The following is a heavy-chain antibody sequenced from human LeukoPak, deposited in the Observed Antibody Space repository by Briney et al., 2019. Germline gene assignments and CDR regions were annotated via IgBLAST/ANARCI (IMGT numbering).Heavy chain of an antibody. CDR1: GFTFSSYG. CDR2: ISYDGSNK. D-gene: IGHD6-13*01. V-gene: IGHV3-30*18. J-gene: IGHJ4*02. Sequence: GGSLRLSCAASGFTFSSYGMHWVRQAPGKGLERVAVISYDGSNKYYADSVKGRFTISRDNSKNTLYLQMNSLRAEDTAVYYCAKEYSSSWGAFDYWGQGTLVTVSS. CDR3: AKEYSSSWGAFDY.